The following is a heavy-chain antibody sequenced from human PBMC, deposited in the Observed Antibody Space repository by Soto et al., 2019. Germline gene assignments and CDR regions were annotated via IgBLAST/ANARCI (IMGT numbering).Heavy chain of an antibody. CDR2: IYYSGST. J-gene: IGHJ6*03. CDR3: ARTSETYGSGSYYRYYYYYYMDV. V-gene: IGHV4-31*03. Sequence: PSETLSVTCTVSGGSISSGGYYWSWIRQHPGKGLERIGYIYYSGSTYYNPSLKSRVTISVDTSKNQFSLKLSSVTAADTAVYYCARTSETYGSGSYYRYYYYYYMDVWGKATTVTVSS. D-gene: IGHD3-10*01. CDR1: GGSISSGGYY.